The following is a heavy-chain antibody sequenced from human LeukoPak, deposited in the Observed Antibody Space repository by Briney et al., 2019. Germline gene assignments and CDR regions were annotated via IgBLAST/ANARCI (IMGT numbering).Heavy chain of an antibody. Sequence: GGSLRLSCEASGFTFSNYAMSWVRQAPGMGLEWVAAITRSGGDTYYADSVKGRFTIFRDNSKNTLSLQMNSLRAEDKAVYYCAKADCGDFAFDYWGQGTLVTVSS. CDR2: ITRSGGDT. CDR3: AKADCGDFAFDY. J-gene: IGHJ4*02. CDR1: GFTFSNYA. V-gene: IGHV3-23*01. D-gene: IGHD4-17*01.